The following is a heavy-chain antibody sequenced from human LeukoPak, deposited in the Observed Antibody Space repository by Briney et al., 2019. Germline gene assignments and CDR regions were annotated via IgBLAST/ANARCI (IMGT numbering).Heavy chain of an antibody. D-gene: IGHD3-10*01. CDR2: MNPNSGNT. CDR1: GYTFTSYD. Sequence: AASVKVSCKASGYTFTSYDINWVRQATGQGLEWMGWMNPNSGNTGYAQKFQRSVTITRNTSISTAYMELSSLRSEDTAVYYCARAPRITMVRGVIYWFDPWGQGTLVTVSS. CDR3: ARAPRITMVRGVIYWFDP. J-gene: IGHJ5*02. V-gene: IGHV1-8*03.